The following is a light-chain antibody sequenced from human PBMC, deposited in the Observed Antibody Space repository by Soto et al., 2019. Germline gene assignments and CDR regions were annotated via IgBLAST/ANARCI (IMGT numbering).Light chain of an antibody. V-gene: IGKV1-16*01. CDR2: AAS. CDR3: QQYYSSPVT. CDR1: QSVSNY. Sequence: DIQMTQSPSSLSASVGHRVTITCRASQSVSNYLAWFQQKPGKAPKSLIFAASNLHSGVPSRFSGRGSGTLFSLTISGLQLEDFATYYCQQYYSSPVTFGGGTKVEVK. J-gene: IGKJ4*01.